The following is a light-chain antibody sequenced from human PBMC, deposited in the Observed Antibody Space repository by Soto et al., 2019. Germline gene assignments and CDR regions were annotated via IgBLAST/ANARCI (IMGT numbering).Light chain of an antibody. Sequence: SYELTQPPSVSESPGQTARITCSGDALPTQYAYWYQQRPGQAPVLVIEKDTDRPSGIPERFSGSSSGTTVTLTISGVQAEDEADYYCQSADSSGTYQVFGTGTKLTVL. CDR2: KDT. CDR3: QSADSSGTYQV. CDR1: ALPTQY. V-gene: IGLV3-25*02. J-gene: IGLJ1*01.